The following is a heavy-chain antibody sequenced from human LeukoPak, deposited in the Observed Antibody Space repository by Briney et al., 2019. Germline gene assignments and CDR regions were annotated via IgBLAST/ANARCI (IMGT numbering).Heavy chain of an antibody. CDR2: FDPEDGET. J-gene: IGHJ4*02. CDR1: GYTFTGHY. V-gene: IGHV1-24*01. Sequence: ASVKVSCKASGYTFTGHYLHWVRQAPGKGLEWMGGFDPEDGETIYAQKFQGRVTMTEDTSTDTAYMELSSLRSEDTAVYYCATYYYDSSGYLLFDYWGQGTLVTVSS. CDR3: ATYYYDSSGYLLFDY. D-gene: IGHD3-22*01.